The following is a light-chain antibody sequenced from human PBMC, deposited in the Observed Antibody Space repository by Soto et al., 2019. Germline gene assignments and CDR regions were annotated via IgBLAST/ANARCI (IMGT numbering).Light chain of an antibody. Sequence: GLKMSAGTLSLSPEERDTLSCSATQSVTITNLAWYQQKPGQPPRLLIYGASNRATDIPARFSGSGSGTEFTLTISCLQSEDFAVYYCHQYNNWPRRFAEGTMLDIK. CDR2: GAS. J-gene: IGKJ1*01. CDR1: QSVTITN. V-gene: IGKV3-15*01. CDR3: HQYNNWPRR.